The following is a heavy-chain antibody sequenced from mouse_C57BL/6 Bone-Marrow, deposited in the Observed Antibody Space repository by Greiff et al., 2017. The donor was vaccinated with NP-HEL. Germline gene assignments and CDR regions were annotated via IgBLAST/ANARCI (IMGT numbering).Heavy chain of an antibody. V-gene: IGHV5-6*02. Sequence: EVKLEESGGDLVKPGGSLKLSCAASGFTFSSYGMSWVRQTPDKRLEWVATISSCGSYTYYPDSVKGRFTISRDNAKNTLYLQMSSLKSEDTAMYYCARHGGYDGYYRGAMDYWGQGTSVTVSS. D-gene: IGHD2-3*01. CDR3: ARHGGYDGYYRGAMDY. J-gene: IGHJ4*01. CDR1: GFTFSSYG. CDR2: ISSCGSYT.